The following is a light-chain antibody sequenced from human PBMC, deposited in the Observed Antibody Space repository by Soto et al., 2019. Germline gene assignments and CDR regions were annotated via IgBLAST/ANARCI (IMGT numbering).Light chain of an antibody. V-gene: IGKV1-5*03. Sequence: DIQLTQSPSTLSASVGDRVTISFRASQSINNYLAWYQQKPGKAPKLLIYKASTLESGVPSTFSGSGSGTEFSLTISSLQPDDFATYYCQQYGNLWTFGQGTKVDI. CDR1: QSINNY. CDR3: QQYGNLWT. CDR2: KAS. J-gene: IGKJ1*01.